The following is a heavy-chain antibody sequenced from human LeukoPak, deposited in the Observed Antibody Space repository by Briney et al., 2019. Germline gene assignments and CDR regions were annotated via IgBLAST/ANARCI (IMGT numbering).Heavy chain of an antibody. CDR2: IKQDGSEK. J-gene: IGHJ4*02. Sequence: PGGSLRLSCAASGFTFSSYWMSWVRQAPGKGLEWVANIKQDGSEKYYVDSVKGRFTISRDNAKNSLYLQMNSLRAEDTAVYYCARDSAAYGFGESYDYWGQGTLVTVPS. CDR1: GFTFSSYW. V-gene: IGHV3-7*01. D-gene: IGHD3-10*01. CDR3: ARDSAAYGFGESYDY.